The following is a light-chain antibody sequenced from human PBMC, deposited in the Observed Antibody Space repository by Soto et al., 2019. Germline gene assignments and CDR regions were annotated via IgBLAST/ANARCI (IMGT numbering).Light chain of an antibody. Sequence: DIPMTQSPSTLSASVGDRVTLTCRASQSISSWLAWYQQKPGRAPKLLIYKASSVQREGPSRFSGSESWTVFTLTIRRLQSVYVAIYYYQRYDDCSYTFGQGNRLEIK. CDR3: QRYDDCSYT. CDR2: KAS. V-gene: IGKV1-5*03. J-gene: IGKJ2*01. CDR1: QSISSW.